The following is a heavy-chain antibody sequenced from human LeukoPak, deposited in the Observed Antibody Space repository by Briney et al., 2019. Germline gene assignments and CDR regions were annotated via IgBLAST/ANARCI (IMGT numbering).Heavy chain of an antibody. D-gene: IGHD1-26*01. CDR3: AIASGNYFLDY. CDR2: INPKSGGT. CDR1: GYTFIGCY. V-gene: IGHV1-2*06. Sequence: ASVKVSCKASGYTFIGCYMHLVRQAPGQGLEWMGRINPKSGGTNYAQKFQDRVTMTRDTSINTAYMELSSLRSDDTAVYYCAIASGNYFLDYWGQGTLVIVSS. J-gene: IGHJ4*02.